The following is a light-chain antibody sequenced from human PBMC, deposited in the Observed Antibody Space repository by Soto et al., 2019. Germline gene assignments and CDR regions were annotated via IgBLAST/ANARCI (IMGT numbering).Light chain of an antibody. CDR2: ENN. CDR3: AAWDSSLNAGV. CDR1: SFNIGNNY. V-gene: IGLV1-51*02. J-gene: IGLJ3*02. Sequence: QSALTQPPSLSAAPGQKVTISCSGSSFNIGNNYVSWFQHLPGTAPKLLIYENNIRPPGIPDRFSASKSGTSATLGITGLQTGDESIYYCAAWDSSLNAGVFGGGTKLTVL.